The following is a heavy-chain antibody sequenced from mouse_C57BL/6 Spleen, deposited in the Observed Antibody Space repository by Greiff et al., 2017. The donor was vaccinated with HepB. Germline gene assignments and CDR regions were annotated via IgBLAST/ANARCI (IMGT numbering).Heavy chain of an antibody. J-gene: IGHJ4*01. V-gene: IGHV1-80*01. D-gene: IGHD4-1*02. Sequence: QVQLQQSGAELVKPGASVKISCKASGYAFSSYWMNWVKQRPGKGLEWIGQIYPGDGDTNYNGKFKGKATLTADKSSSTAYMQLSSLTSEDSAFYFCARDPNWDYAMDYWGQGTSVTVSS. CDR1: GYAFSSYW. CDR3: ARDPNWDYAMDY. CDR2: IYPGDGDT.